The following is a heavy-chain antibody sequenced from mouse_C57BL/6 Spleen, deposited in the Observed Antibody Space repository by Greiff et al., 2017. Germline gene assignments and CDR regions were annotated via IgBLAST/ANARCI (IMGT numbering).Heavy chain of an antibody. V-gene: IGHV5-9-1*02. Sequence: DVMLVESGEGLVKPGGSLKLSCAASGFTFSSYAMSWVRQTPEKRLEWVAYISSGGDYIYYADTVKGRFTISRDNARNTLYLQMSSLKSEDTAMYYCTRERNYYGSSAMDYWGQGTSVTVSS. CDR1: GFTFSSYA. D-gene: IGHD1-1*01. CDR2: ISSGGDYI. J-gene: IGHJ4*01. CDR3: TRERNYYGSSAMDY.